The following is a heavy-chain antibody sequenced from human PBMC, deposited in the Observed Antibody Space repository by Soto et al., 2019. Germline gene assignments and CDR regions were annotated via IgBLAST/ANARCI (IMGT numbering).Heavy chain of an antibody. CDR2: ISAYNGNT. Sequence: QVKLVQSGTEVKKPGASMKVSCKASGYSFGTSGISWVRQAPGQGLEWMGWISAYNGNTNYEQKLQDRVTMTTDTSTNTAYLALRSLRSLDTAVYYCARAVQYYDSSGYANWGQGTLVTVSS. V-gene: IGHV1-18*01. CDR3: ARAVQYYDSSGYAN. D-gene: IGHD3-22*01. J-gene: IGHJ4*02. CDR1: GYSFGTSG.